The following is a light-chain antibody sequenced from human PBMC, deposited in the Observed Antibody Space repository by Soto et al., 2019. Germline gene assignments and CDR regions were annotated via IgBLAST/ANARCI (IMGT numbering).Light chain of an antibody. CDR3: QKYNSAPWT. J-gene: IGKJ1*01. CDR2: WAS. Sequence: DIVITHSPDSLAVXXGEMATINCKSSQRXLYSSNNKNYLAWYQQKPGQPPKLLIYWASTRESGVPDRFSGSGSGTDFTLTISSLQPEDVATYYCQKYNSAPWTFGQGTKV. V-gene: IGKV4-1*01. CDR1: QRXLYSSNNKNY.